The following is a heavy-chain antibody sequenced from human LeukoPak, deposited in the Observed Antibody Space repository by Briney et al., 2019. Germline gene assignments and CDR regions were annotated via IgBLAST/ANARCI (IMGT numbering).Heavy chain of an antibody. J-gene: IGHJ5*02. CDR1: GFTFSSYG. D-gene: IGHD3-10*01. V-gene: IGHV3-30*02. Sequence: GGSLRLSCAASGFTFSSYGMHWVRQAPGKGLEWVAFIRYDGSNKYYADSVKGRFTISRDNSKNTLYLQINSLRAEDTAVYYCAKCPSGELRENWFDPWGQGTLVTVSS. CDR3: AKCPSGELRENWFDP. CDR2: IRYDGSNK.